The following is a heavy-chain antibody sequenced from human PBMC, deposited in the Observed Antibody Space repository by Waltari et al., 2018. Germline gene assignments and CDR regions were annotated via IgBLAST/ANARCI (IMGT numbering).Heavy chain of an antibody. V-gene: IGHV3-30*18. CDR1: GFTFSSYG. CDR3: AKDGQYSGYLYYYYYGMDV. D-gene: IGHD5-12*01. CDR2: ISYDGSNK. Sequence: QVQLVESGGGVVQPGRSLRLPCAASGFTFSSYGMHWVRQAQGKGLEWVAVISYDGSNKYYADSVKGRFTISRDNSKNTLYLQMNSLRAEDTAVYYCAKDGQYSGYLYYYYYGMDVWGQGTTVTVSS. J-gene: IGHJ6*02.